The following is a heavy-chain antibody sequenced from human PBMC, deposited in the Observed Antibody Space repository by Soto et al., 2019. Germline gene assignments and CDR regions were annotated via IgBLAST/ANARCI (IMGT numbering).Heavy chain of an antibody. Sequence: PSETLSLTCTVSGGSISSGGYYWSWIRQHPGKGLEWIGYIYYSGSTYYNPPLRSRVTISVDTSKNQFSPNLSSVTAADTAVYYCASLAQRIAVAGRPYYFDYWGQGTLVTVSS. CDR2: IYYSGST. CDR1: GGSISSGGYY. V-gene: IGHV4-31*03. J-gene: IGHJ4*02. D-gene: IGHD6-19*01. CDR3: ASLAQRIAVAGRPYYFDY.